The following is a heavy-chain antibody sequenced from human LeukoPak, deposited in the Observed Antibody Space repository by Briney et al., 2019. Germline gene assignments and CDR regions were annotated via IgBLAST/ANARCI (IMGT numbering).Heavy chain of an antibody. D-gene: IGHD5-12*01. CDR3: ARVGLGYSGYVISYYYYMDV. J-gene: IGHJ6*03. Sequence: PGGSLRLSCAASGFTFSDYYMSWIRQAPGKGLEWVSYISSSGSTIYYADSVKGRFTISRDNAKNSLYLQMNSLRAEDTAVYYCARVGLGYSGYVISYYYYMDVWGKGTTVTISS. CDR2: ISSSGSTI. V-gene: IGHV3-11*04. CDR1: GFTFSDYY.